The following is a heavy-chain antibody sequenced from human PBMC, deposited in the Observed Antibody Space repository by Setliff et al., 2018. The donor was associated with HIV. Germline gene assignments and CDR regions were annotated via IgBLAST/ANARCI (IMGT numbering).Heavy chain of an antibody. CDR3: ARDPTGSDSVFPYYMDV. D-gene: IGHD1-26*01. V-gene: IGHV1-18*01. CDR2: ISPNNSGT. J-gene: IGHJ6*03. Sequence: ASVKVSCKASGYTFRSFGISWVRQAPGQGLEWVGWISPNNSGTHFTQKLQGRVTMTRDMSIRTAYLELRSLTSDDTAVYYCARDPTGSDSVFPYYMDVWGKGTTVTVS. CDR1: GYTFRSFG.